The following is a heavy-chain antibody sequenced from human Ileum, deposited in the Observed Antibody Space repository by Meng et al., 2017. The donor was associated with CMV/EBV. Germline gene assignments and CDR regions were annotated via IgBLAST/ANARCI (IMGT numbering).Heavy chain of an antibody. Sequence: QRQESGPGLVKPSETLSLTCTVSGGSISSSLYYWGWIRQPPGKGLEWIGTISYSGTAFYNLSLKSRVAISIDTSKFQFSLKLSSVTATDTAVYYCARDSTYPSGLDYWGQGTLVTVSS. CDR3: ARDSTYPSGLDY. CDR2: ISYSGTA. D-gene: IGHD3-10*01. CDR1: GGSISSSLYY. J-gene: IGHJ4*02. V-gene: IGHV4-39*07.